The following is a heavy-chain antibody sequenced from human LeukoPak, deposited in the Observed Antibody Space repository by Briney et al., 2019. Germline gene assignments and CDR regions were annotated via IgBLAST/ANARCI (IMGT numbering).Heavy chain of an antibody. CDR3: AKSNAWDWFAP. CDR2: IYYTGNT. D-gene: IGHD4-11*01. Sequence: PSGTLSLTCAVSGGSITSSNWWSWVRQPPGKGLEWIGEIYYTGNTNYNPSLQSRVTISVDKSNNQFSLNLSSVTAADTAVYYWAKSNAWDWFAPWGQGALVTVSS. J-gene: IGHJ5*02. CDR1: GGSITSSNW. V-gene: IGHV4-4*02.